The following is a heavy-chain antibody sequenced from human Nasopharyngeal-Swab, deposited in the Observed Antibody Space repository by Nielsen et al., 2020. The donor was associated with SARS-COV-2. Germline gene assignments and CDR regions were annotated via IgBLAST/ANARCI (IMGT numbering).Heavy chain of an antibody. D-gene: IGHD6-6*01. J-gene: IGHJ5*02. CDR1: GYTFTRNY. CDR2: INPGGDYT. CDR3: ARDHSSSSSWWFDP. V-gene: IGHV1-46*01. Sequence: ASVKVPCKASGYTFTRNYIHWIRQAPGQGLEWMGIINPGGDYTNYAQKFQGRVTVTKDTSTSTVYMELSSLRSEDTAVYYCARDHSSSSSWWFDPWGQGTLVTVSS.